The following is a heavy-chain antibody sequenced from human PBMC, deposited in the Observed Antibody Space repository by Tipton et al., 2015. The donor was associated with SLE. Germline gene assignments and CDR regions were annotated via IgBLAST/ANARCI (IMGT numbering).Heavy chain of an antibody. CDR1: GFTFGDYV. CDR3: ASEYGDYGFDY. Sequence: QVQLVQSGGGVVQPGGSLRLFCAASGFTFGDYVMHWVRQAPGKGLEWVALISNSGSNKYYADSVKGRFTISRDNSKNTLYLQMNSLRAEDTAVYYCASEYGDYGFDYWGQGTLVTVSS. CDR2: ISNSGSNK. D-gene: IGHD4-17*01. J-gene: IGHJ4*02. V-gene: IGHV3-30*04.